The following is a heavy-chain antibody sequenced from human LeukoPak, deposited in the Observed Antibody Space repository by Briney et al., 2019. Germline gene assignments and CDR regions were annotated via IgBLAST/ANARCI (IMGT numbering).Heavy chain of an antibody. Sequence: GGSLRLSCAASGFTFSSYDMHWVRQATGKGLEWVSANGTAGDTYYPGSVKGRFTISRENAKNSLYLQMNSLRAGDTAVYYCARGGGGSDDAFDIWGQGTMVTVSS. D-gene: IGHD6-25*01. CDR3: ARGGGGSDDAFDI. CDR2: NGTAGDT. V-gene: IGHV3-13*01. CDR1: GFTFSSYD. J-gene: IGHJ3*02.